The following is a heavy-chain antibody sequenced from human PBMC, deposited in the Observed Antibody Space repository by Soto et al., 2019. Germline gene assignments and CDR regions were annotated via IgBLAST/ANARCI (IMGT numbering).Heavy chain of an antibody. J-gene: IGHJ4*02. V-gene: IGHV4-59*01. Sequence: SETLSLTCTVSGGSISSYYWSWIRQPPGKGLEWIGYIYYSGSTNYNPSLKSRVTISVDTSKNQFSLKLSSVTAADTAVYYCARDLGAVAGRWGQGTLVTVSS. CDR1: GGSISSYY. CDR3: ARDLGAVAGR. D-gene: IGHD6-19*01. CDR2: IYYSGST.